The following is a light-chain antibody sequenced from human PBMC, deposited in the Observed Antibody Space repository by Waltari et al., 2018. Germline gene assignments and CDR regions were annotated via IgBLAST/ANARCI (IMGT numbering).Light chain of an antibody. CDR1: RCDIGYYNF. CDR2: DVS. J-gene: IGLJ2*01. Sequence: QSGLTQPASVSGSPGQSITISCTGTRCDIGYYNFVSWYQQHPGKAPKLVIFDVSRWPSGVSHRFSGSKSGNTASLTISGLQAEDEAAYYCASYTSANTVLFGGGTKVTVL. CDR3: ASYTSANTVL. V-gene: IGLV2-14*03.